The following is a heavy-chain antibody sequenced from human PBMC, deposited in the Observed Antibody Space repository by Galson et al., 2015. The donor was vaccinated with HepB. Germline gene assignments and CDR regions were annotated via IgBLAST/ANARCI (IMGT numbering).Heavy chain of an antibody. CDR3: ATDPTVPDEFRITMIGVAVAGAFDI. CDR2: FDPEDGET. CDR1: GYTLTELS. Sequence: SVKVSCKVSGYTLTELSMHWVRQAPGKGLEWMGGFDPEDGETIYAQKFQGRVTMTEDTSTDTAYMELSSLRSEDTAVYYCATDPTVPDEFRITMIGVAVAGAFDIWGQGTMVTVSS. V-gene: IGHV1-24*01. J-gene: IGHJ3*02. D-gene: IGHD3-22*01.